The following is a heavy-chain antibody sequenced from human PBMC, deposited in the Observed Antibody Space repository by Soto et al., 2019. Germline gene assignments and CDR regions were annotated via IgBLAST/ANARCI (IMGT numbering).Heavy chain of an antibody. CDR1: GFPLSHYW. D-gene: IGHD3-16*01. Sequence: GRSLRLSCAASGFPLSHYWMHWVRQTPGTGLVWLSRINPAGTITNYADSVEGRFTISRDNADSALFLQMNSLSAEDTAIYYCTSHTFGIRDTWGQGTLVTVSS. CDR3: TSHTFGIRDT. J-gene: IGHJ5*02. CDR2: INPAGTIT. V-gene: IGHV3-74*01.